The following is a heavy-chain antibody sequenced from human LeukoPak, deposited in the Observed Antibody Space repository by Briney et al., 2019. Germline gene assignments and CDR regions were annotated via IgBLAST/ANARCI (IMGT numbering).Heavy chain of an antibody. Sequence: GESLKISCKGSGYSFTNNWIGWVRQIPGKGLEWMGITYPGDSNTRYSPSFQGQVTISADTSISSSYLQWSSLKASDTAMYYCVRSPACSSGTCYPNWFDPWGQGTLVTVSS. V-gene: IGHV5-51*01. D-gene: IGHD2-15*01. J-gene: IGHJ5*02. CDR3: VRSPACSSGTCYPNWFDP. CDR1: GYSFTNNW. CDR2: TYPGDSNT.